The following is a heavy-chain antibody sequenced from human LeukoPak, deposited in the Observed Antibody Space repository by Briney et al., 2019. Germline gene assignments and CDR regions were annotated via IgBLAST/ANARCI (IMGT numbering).Heavy chain of an antibody. CDR1: GYTFTSYH. V-gene: IGHV1-46*01. D-gene: IGHD2-2*01. CDR2: INPSGGST. CDR3: ARGYCSTTTCRNYFEY. J-gene: IGHJ4*02. Sequence: ASVKVSCKASGYTFTSYHMHWVRQAPGQGLEWMGIINPSGGSTSYPQEFQGRVTMTRDTSTSTVYMELTSLRSEDTAVYYCARGYCSTTTCRNYFEYWGQGTLVAVSS.